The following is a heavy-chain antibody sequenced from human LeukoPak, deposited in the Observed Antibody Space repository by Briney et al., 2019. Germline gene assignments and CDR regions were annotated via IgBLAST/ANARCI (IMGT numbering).Heavy chain of an antibody. D-gene: IGHD4-17*01. V-gene: IGHV1-2*02. CDR2: INPNSGGT. CDR1: GYTFTGYY. Sequence: EASVKVSCTASGYTFTGYYMHWVRQAPGQGLEWMGWINPNSGGTNYAQKFQGRVTMTRDTSISTAYMELSTLRSEETAVYYCASDDYGDYGAFDIWGQGTMVTVSS. CDR3: ASDDYGDYGAFDI. J-gene: IGHJ3*02.